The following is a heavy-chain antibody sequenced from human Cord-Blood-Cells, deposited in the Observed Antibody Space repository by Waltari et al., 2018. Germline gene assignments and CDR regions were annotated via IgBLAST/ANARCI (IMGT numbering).Heavy chain of an antibody. D-gene: IGHD2-2*01. CDR3: ARWHCSSTSCSPDYYGMDV. Sequence: QVQLQQWVAGLLKPSETLALTCAVYGRSFSGYYWYWLRKPPGKGLEWIGEINHSGSTNYNPSLKSRVTISVDTSKNQFSLKLSSVTAADTAVYYCARWHCSSTSCSPDYYGMDVWGQGTTVTVSS. J-gene: IGHJ6*02. CDR2: INHSGST. CDR1: GRSFSGYY. V-gene: IGHV4-34*01.